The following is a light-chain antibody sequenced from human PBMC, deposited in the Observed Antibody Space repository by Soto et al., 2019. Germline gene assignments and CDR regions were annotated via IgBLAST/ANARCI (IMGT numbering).Light chain of an antibody. V-gene: IGKV3-15*01. CDR3: QQYNAWPRT. Sequence: EIALTQCTDTMSVSPLESDKLCCRPSQSVSSSFLSWYQQKPGQAPRLLIFDASTRATGIPARFSGSGSGTEFTLTITSLQSEDFAVYYCQQYNAWPRTFGQGTKV. J-gene: IGKJ1*01. CDR1: QSVSSS. CDR2: DAS.